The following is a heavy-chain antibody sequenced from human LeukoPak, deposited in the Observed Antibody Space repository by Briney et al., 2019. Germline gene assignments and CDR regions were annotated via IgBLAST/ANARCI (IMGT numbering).Heavy chain of an antibody. Sequence: SQTLSLTCTVSGGSISSGSYYWSWIRQPAGKGLEWIGRIYSSGSTNYNPSLKSRVTISVDTSKSQFSLKLSSVTAADTAVYYCARAGLGYSSGWYLWFDPWGQGTLVTVSS. CDR2: IYSSGST. J-gene: IGHJ5*02. V-gene: IGHV4-61*02. CDR3: ARAGLGYSSGWYLWFDP. D-gene: IGHD6-19*01. CDR1: GGSISSGSYY.